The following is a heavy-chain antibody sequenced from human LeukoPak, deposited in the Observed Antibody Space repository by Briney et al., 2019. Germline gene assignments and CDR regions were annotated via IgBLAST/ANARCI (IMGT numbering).Heavy chain of an antibody. CDR3: AKRGVVIRVILVGFHKEAYYFDS. V-gene: IGHV3-23*01. Sequence: GRSLRLSCAVSGITLSNYAMSWVRQAPGKGLEGVAGISGSGGGTNYADSVKGRFTISRDNPKNTLYLQMNNVRADDTAVYFCAKRGVVIRVILVGFHKEAYYFDSWGQGALVTVSS. CDR1: GITLSNYA. CDR2: ISGSGGGT. J-gene: IGHJ4*02. D-gene: IGHD3-22*01.